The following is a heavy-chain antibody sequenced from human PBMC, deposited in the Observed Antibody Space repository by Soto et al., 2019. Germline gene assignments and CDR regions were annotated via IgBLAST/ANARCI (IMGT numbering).Heavy chain of an antibody. J-gene: IGHJ3*02. D-gene: IGHD1-1*01. CDR3: ARVERGTATTVVDAFDI. Sequence: QVQLQQWGAGLLKPSETLSLTCAVYGGFVTSGSYYWSWIRQPPGKGLEWIGEMSHSGGTHFNPSLKSPVTISVDTSKNQFTLKMSSVTAADTALYFCARVERGTATTVVDAFDIGGPGTMVTVSS. CDR2: MSHSGGT. CDR1: GGFVTSGSYY. V-gene: IGHV4-34*01.